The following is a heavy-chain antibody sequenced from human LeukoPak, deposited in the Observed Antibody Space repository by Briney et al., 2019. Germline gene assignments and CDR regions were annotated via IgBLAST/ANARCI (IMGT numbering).Heavy chain of an antibody. V-gene: IGHV3-7*01. CDR1: GLAFSDYW. D-gene: IGHD3-22*01. CDR2: IKPVGSVS. CDR3: ATFWLHDSSGSADAFAI. J-gene: IGHJ3*02. Sequence: GGTLRLSCAASGLAFSDYWMSWVRQAPGKGLEGVATIKPVGSVSPYVGSVKGRFTISKDNAKKSLDLRMNRLRADQTAVYYCATFWLHDSSGSADAFAIWGQGTMATVSS.